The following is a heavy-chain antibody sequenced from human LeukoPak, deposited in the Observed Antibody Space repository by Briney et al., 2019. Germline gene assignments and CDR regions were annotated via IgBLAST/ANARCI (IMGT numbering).Heavy chain of an antibody. CDR1: GFTFSSYG. CDR2: ISYDGSNK. J-gene: IGHJ3*02. CDR3: AKDQGSYYWGDAFNI. D-gene: IGHD1-26*01. V-gene: IGHV3-30*18. Sequence: PGGSLRLSCAASGFTFSSYGMRWVRQAPGKGLEWVAVISYDGSNKYCADSVKGRLTISRDNSKNTLYLQMNSLRAEDTAVYYCAKDQGSYYWGDAFNIWGQGTMVTVSS.